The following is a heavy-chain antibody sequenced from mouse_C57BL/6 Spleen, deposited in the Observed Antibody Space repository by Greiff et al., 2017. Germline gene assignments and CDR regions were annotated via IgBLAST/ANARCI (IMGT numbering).Heavy chain of an antibody. D-gene: IGHD3-2*02. Sequence: EVKLVESGGGLVQPKGSLKLSCAASGFSFNTYAMNWVRQAPGKGLEWVARIRSKSNNYATYYADSVKDRFTISRDDSESMLYLQMNNLKTEDTAMYYCVREANSSGYGYDMDYWGQGTSVTVSS. CDR1: GFSFNTYA. CDR2: IRSKSNNYAT. J-gene: IGHJ4*01. V-gene: IGHV10-1*01. CDR3: VREANSSGYGYDMDY.